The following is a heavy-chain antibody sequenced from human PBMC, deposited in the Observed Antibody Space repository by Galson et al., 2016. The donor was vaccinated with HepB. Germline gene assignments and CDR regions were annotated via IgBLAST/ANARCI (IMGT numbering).Heavy chain of an antibody. CDR2: INHSGST. CDR3: SRDNGGWFGYSNH. CDR1: DGSFNYYF. D-gene: IGHD6-19*01. Sequence: LSLTCAASDGSFNYYFWSWVRQPPGKGLEWIGEINHSGSTNYNPSLKSRVTISVETSKRQISLKVTSVTAADTARYYCSRDNGGWFGYSNHWGQGTLVTVAS. J-gene: IGHJ1*01. V-gene: IGHV4-34*01.